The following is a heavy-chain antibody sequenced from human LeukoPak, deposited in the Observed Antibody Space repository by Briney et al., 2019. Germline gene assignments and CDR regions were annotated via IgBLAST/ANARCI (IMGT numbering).Heavy chain of an antibody. V-gene: IGHV4-59*10. CDR2: IYTSGST. CDR3: ARQYSTNWYDDRGWFDP. CDR1: GGSFSGYY. Sequence: PSETLSLTCAVYGGSFSGYYWSWIRQPAGKGLEWIGRIYTSGSTNYNPSLKSRVTISVDTSKNQFSLKLSSVTAADTAFYYCARQYSTNWYDDRGWFDPWGQGTLVTVSS. D-gene: IGHD6-13*01. J-gene: IGHJ5*02.